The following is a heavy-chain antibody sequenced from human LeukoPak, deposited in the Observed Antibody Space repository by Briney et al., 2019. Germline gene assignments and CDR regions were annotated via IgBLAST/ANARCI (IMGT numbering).Heavy chain of an antibody. CDR1: GVSIRRYY. CDR2: IFYSGST. V-gene: IGHV4-59*08. D-gene: IGHD3-10*01. CDR3: ARISGPYYGSGSHTDY. Sequence: SESLSLTCTVSGVSIRRYYWSCIRQPPAKGLEGIGYIFYSGSTNYTPSLKSRVTLSVDTPKNQFSLKLSSVTAAETAVYYCARISGPYYGSGSHTDYWGQGTLLAVSS. J-gene: IGHJ4*02.